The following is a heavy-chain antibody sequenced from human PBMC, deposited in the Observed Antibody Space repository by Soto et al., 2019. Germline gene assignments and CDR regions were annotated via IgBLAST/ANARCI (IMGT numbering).Heavy chain of an antibody. CDR2: ISGSGGST. Sequence: PGGSLRLSCAASGFVFSSYAMKWVRQAPGKGLEWVSAISGSGGSTYYADSVKGRFTISRDNSKNTLYLQMNSLRAEDTAVYYCAKDLHSSSSGIDYWGQGTLVTVSS. CDR3: AKDLHSSSSGIDY. CDR1: GFVFSSYA. D-gene: IGHD6-6*01. V-gene: IGHV3-23*01. J-gene: IGHJ4*02.